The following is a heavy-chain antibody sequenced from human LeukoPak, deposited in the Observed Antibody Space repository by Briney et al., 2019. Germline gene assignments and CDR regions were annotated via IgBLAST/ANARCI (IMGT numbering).Heavy chain of an antibody. V-gene: IGHV1-18*01. CDR3: ARGVGIAAAGRGDY. CDR2: ISAYNGNT. CDR1: GGTFSSYA. Sequence: GASVKVSCKASGGTFSSYAISWVRQAPGQGLEWMGWISAYNGNTNYAQKLQGRVTMTTDTSTSTAYMELRSLRSDDTAVYYCARGVGIAAAGRGDYWGQGTLVTVSS. D-gene: IGHD6-13*01. J-gene: IGHJ4*02.